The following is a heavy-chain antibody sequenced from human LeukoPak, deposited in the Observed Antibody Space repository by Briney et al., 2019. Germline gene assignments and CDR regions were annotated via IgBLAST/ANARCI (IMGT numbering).Heavy chain of an antibody. CDR2: ISGSGGST. J-gene: IGHJ4*02. Sequence: PGGSLRLSCAASGFTLSSYAMSWVRQAPGKGLEWVSAISGSGGSTYYADSVKGRFTISRDNSKNTLYLQMNSLRAEDTAVYYCAKYCGGDCYASDYWGQGTLVTVSS. CDR3: AKYCGGDCYASDY. V-gene: IGHV3-23*01. CDR1: GFTLSSYA. D-gene: IGHD2-21*02.